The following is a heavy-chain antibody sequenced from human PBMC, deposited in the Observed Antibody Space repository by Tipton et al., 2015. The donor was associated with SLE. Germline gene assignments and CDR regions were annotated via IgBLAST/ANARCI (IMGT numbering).Heavy chain of an antibody. V-gene: IGHV1-8*01. CDR1: GYTFTSYD. D-gene: IGHD6-13*01. CDR3: AKGVCIASAGPVDV. CDR2: MNPNSGNT. Sequence: QSGAEVKKPGASVKVSCKASGYTFTSYDINWVRQATGQGLEWMGWMNPNSGNTGYAQKFQVRVTMTRNTSISTSYMEVSSLRSGDTAVYYCAKGVCIASAGPVDVCGKGTTVTVSS. J-gene: IGHJ6*04.